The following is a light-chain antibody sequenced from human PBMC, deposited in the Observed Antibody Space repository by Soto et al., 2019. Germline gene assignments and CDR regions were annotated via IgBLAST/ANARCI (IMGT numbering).Light chain of an antibody. Sequence: DIQMTQSPSTLSASVGDRVTITCRASQSISSWLAWYQQKPGKAPKLLIYKASSLESGDPSRFXGSGSGTEFTLTISSLQPDDFATYYCQQYNSYSPYTFGQGTKLQIK. CDR2: KAS. CDR3: QQYNSYSPYT. J-gene: IGKJ2*01. CDR1: QSISSW. V-gene: IGKV1-5*03.